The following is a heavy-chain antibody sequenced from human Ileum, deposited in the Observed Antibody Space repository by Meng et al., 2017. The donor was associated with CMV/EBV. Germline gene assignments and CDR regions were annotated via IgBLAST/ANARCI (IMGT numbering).Heavy chain of an antibody. Sequence: QMQLQESGPGVVKSHKTLSLTCNVSGDSIISDDHYWSWIRQPPGKGLEWIGYVFYSGSTYYNPSLMSRVTISVDTSKNQFSLRLSSVTAADTAVYYCARELRYGDYYFDSWGQGTLVTVSS. D-gene: IGHD4-17*01. CDR1: GDSIISDDHY. V-gene: IGHV4-30-4*08. CDR3: ARELRYGDYYFDS. CDR2: VFYSGST. J-gene: IGHJ4*02.